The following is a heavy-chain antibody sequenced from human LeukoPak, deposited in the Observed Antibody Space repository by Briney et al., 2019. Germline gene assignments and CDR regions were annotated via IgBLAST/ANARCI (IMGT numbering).Heavy chain of an antibody. CDR3: ARGGYDFWSGYGDFDY. Sequence: ASVKVSCKASGYTFTSYGISWVRQAPGQGLEWMGWISAYNGNTNYAQKFQGRVTMTRDMSTSTVYMELSSLRSEDTAVYYCARGGYDFWSGYGDFDYWGQGTQATVSS. CDR2: ISAYNGNT. V-gene: IGHV1-18*01. J-gene: IGHJ4*02. D-gene: IGHD3/OR15-3a*01. CDR1: GYTFTSYG.